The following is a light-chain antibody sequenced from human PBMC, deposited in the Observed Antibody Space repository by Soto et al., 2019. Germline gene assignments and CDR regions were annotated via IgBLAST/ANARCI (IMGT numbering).Light chain of an antibody. V-gene: IGKV3-20*01. J-gene: IGKJ1*01. Sequence: EIVLTQSPGTLSLSPGERATLSCRASQSVSSTYIAWYQQNPGQAPRLLIYGASSRATGIPDRFSGSGSGTDFTLTISRLEPEDFAVYFCQEYGRSRTFGQGTKVEIK. CDR1: QSVSSTY. CDR2: GAS. CDR3: QEYGRSRT.